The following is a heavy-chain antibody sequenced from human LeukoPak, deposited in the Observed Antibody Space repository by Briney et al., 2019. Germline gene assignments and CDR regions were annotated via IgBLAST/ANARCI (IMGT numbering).Heavy chain of an antibody. CDR1: GFTFDDYG. V-gene: IGHV3-20*04. Sequence: GGSLRLSCAASGFTFDDYGMSWVRQAPGKGLEWVSSIKWNGGSTGYADSVKGRFTISRDNAKNSLYLQMNSLRAEDTALYYCAALYYYGSGSYVTRVYWGQGTLVTVSS. J-gene: IGHJ4*02. CDR3: AALYYYGSGSYVTRVY. D-gene: IGHD3-10*01. CDR2: IKWNGGST.